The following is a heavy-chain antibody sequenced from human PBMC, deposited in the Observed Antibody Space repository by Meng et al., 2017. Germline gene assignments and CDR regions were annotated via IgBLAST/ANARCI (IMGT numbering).Heavy chain of an antibody. V-gene: IGHV3-30*01. CDR2: ISYDGSNK. J-gene: IGHJ4*02. D-gene: IGHD6-19*01. CDR3: ARESGYSSGWNYFDY. CDR1: GFTFSSYA. Sequence: GESLKISCAASGFTFSSYAMHWVRQAPGKGLEWVAVISYDGSNKYYADSVKGRFTISRDNFKNTMYVQMNSLRAEDTAVYYCARESGYSSGWNYFDYWGQGTLVTVSS.